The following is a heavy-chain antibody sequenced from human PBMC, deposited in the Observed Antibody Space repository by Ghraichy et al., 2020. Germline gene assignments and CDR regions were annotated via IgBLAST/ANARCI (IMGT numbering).Heavy chain of an antibody. CDR3: TTGGGAERP. Sequence: ASVKVSCKAFGYTFTSHAIHWVRQAPGQRLEWMGWIKAGNGNVKYSQKFQGRVTITRDTSASTAYMELSSLRSEDTAVYYCTTGGGAERPWGQGTLVTVSS. J-gene: IGHJ5*02. V-gene: IGHV1-3*01. CDR2: IKAGNGNV. CDR1: GYTFTSHA. D-gene: IGHD3-10*01.